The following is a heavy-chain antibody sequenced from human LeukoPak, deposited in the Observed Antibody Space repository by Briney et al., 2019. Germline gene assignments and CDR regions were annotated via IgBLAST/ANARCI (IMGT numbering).Heavy chain of an antibody. V-gene: IGHV3-23*01. Sequence: GGSLRLSCAASGFTFSSYAMSWVRQAPGKGLEWVSALCGSGCSTYYADSVKGRFTISRDNSKNTLYLQMNSLRAEDTAVYYCAKTPYSGSYPNWGQGTLVTVSS. CDR2: LCGSGCST. D-gene: IGHD1-26*01. CDR1: GFTFSSYA. CDR3: AKTPYSGSYPN. J-gene: IGHJ4*02.